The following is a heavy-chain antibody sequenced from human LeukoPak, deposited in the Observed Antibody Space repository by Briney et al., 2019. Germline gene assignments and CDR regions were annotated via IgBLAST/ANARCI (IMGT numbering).Heavy chain of an antibody. J-gene: IGHJ4*02. D-gene: IGHD3-10*01. CDR1: GFTFSYYA. CDR2: ISSNGGST. Sequence: GGSLRLSCAASGFTFSYYAMHWVRQAPGKGLEYVSTISSNGGSTYYANSVKGRFTISRDNSKNTLYLQTGSLRTEDMAVYYCARDRGVLPGYFDYWGQGTLVTVSS. V-gene: IGHV3-64*01. CDR3: ARDRGVLPGYFDY.